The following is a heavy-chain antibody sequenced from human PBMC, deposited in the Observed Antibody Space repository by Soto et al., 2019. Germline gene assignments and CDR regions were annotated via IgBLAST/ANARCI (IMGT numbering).Heavy chain of an antibody. J-gene: IGHJ6*03. CDR1: GYTFTSYD. V-gene: IGHV1-8*01. CDR3: ARSEGYCSSTSCYYYYYYYMDV. Sequence: ASVKVSCKASGYTFTSYDINWVRQATGQGLEWMGWMNPNSGNTGYAQKFQGRVTMNRNTSISTAYMELSSLGSEDTAVYYCARSEGYCSSTSCYYYYYYYMDVWGKGTTVTVSS. D-gene: IGHD2-2*01. CDR2: MNPNSGNT.